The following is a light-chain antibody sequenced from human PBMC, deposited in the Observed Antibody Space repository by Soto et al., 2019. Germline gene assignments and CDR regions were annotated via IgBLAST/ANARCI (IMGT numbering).Light chain of an antibody. J-gene: IGKJ4*01. CDR1: HGMSSD. CDR3: QHYYSYPLT. CDR2: AAS. V-gene: IGKV1-8*01. Sequence: AIRMPQYPSSLSASTGDRVTITCRASHGMSSDLAWYQQKPGKAPKLLIYAASTLQSGVPSRFSGSGSGTDFTRTISCMQSEDFATYYCQHYYSYPLTFGGGTKVEIK.